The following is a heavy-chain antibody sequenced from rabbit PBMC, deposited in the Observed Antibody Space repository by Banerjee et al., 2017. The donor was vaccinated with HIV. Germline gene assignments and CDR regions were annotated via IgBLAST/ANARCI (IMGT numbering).Heavy chain of an antibody. D-gene: IGHD8-1*01. CDR3: VRAGVYAGSSARRFDFNL. J-gene: IGHJ4*01. CDR2: IYTTSGST. V-gene: IGHV1S43*01. Sequence: QQQLEESGGGLVKPGGTLTLTCKASGIDFSSYYRMCWVRQAPGRGLELIACIYTTSGSTWYASWVNGRFTISRSTSLNTVDLQMTSLTAADTATYFCVRAGVYAGSSARRFDFNLWGPGTLVTVS. CDR1: GIDFSSYYR.